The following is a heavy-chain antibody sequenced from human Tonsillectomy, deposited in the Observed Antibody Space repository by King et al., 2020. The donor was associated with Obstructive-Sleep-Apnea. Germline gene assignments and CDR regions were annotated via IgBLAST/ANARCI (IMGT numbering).Heavy chain of an antibody. D-gene: IGHD1-26*01. CDR3: ASAGIVGEETFDY. Sequence: AQLVESGGGLVQPGGSLRLSCAASGFTFSSYSMNWVRQAPGKGLEWVSYISSSSSTIYYADSVKGRFTISRDNAKNSLYLQMNSLRAEDTAVYYCASAGIVGEETFDYWGQGTLVTVSS. CDR1: GFTFSSYS. J-gene: IGHJ4*02. V-gene: IGHV3-48*04. CDR2: ISSSSSTI.